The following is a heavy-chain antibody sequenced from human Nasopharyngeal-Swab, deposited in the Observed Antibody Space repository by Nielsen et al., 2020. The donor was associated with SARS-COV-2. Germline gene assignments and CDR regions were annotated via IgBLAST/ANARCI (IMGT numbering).Heavy chain of an antibody. V-gene: IGHV1-8*01. D-gene: IGHD6-13*01. CDR1: GYTFTSYD. J-gene: IGHJ5*02. Sequence: ASVKVSCKASGYTFTSYDINWVRQATGQGLEWMGWMNPNSGNTGYAQKFQGRVTMTRNTSISTAYMELSSLRSEDTAVYYCARGSSRESSSSWGFSFDPWGQGTLVTVSS. CDR3: ARGSSRESSSSWGFSFDP. CDR2: MNPNSGNT.